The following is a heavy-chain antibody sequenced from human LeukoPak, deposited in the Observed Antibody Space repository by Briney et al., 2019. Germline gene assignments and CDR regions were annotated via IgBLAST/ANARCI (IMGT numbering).Heavy chain of an antibody. CDR1: GGSISSYS. V-gene: IGHV4-59*01. D-gene: IGHD3-9*01. CDR2: IYYSRST. CDR3: ARLRPDYDILTGFPMDV. J-gene: IGHJ6*02. Sequence: SETLSLTCSVSGGSISSYSWSWIRQPPGKGLEWIGYIYYSRSTNYNPSLKRRVTQSVDTSKNQFSLKLSSVTAVDTAVYYCARLRPDYDILTGFPMDVWGPGTTATVSS.